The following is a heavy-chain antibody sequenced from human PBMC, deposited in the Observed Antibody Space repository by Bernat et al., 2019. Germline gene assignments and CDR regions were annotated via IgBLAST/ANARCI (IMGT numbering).Heavy chain of an antibody. CDR3: AKDGEGFLEWLLFSPDY. D-gene: IGHD3-3*01. Sequence: QVQLVESGGGVVQPGRSLRLSCAASGFTFSSYAMHWVRQAPGKGLEWVAVISYDGSNKYYADSVKGRFTISRDNSKNTLYLQMNSLRAEDTAVYYCAKDGEGFLEWLLFSPDYWGQGTLVTVSS. J-gene: IGHJ4*02. CDR1: GFTFSSYA. CDR2: ISYDGSNK. V-gene: IGHV3-30*04.